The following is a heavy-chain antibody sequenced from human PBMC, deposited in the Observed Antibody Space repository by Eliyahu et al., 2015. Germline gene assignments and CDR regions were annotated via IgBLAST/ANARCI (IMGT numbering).Heavy chain of an antibody. V-gene: IGHV1-18*01. CDR1: GYTFNSNG. CDR3: ARDSLGCATTACYRGWLDP. D-gene: IGHD1-26*01. CDR2: ISAYDGDT. J-gene: IGHJ5*02. Sequence: QVQLVQSGAEVKKPGASVKVSCKASGYTFNSNGITWVRQAPGQGLEWMGWISAYDGDTTYAQKLQGRVSMTTDTSTTTAYMELRSLTFDDTAVYYCARDSLGCATTACYRGWLDPWGQGTLVTVSS.